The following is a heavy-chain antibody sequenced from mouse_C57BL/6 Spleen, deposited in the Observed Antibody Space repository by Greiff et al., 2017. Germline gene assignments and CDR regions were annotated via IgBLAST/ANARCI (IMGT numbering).Heavy chain of an antibody. CDR2: IDPANGNT. Sequence: VQLQQSVAELVRPGASVKLSCTASGFNINNTYMHWVKQRPEQGLEWIGRIDPANGNTKYAPKFQGKATITADTSSNTAYLQLSSLTSEDTAIYYCARGSSPFGYWGQGTTLTVSS. CDR3: ARGSSPFGY. J-gene: IGHJ2*01. CDR1: GFNINNTY. D-gene: IGHD1-3*01. V-gene: IGHV14-3*01.